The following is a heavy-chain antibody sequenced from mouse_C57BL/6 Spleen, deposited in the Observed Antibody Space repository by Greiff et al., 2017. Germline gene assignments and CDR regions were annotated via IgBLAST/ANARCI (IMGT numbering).Heavy chain of an antibody. D-gene: IGHD1-1*01. Sequence: QVQLQQPGAELVKPGASVKLSCKASGYTFTSYWMQWVKQRPGQGLEWIGEIDPSDSYTNYNQKFKGKATLTVDTSSSTAYMQLSSLTSEDSAVYYCVVIYYYGGFDVWGTGTTVTVSS. CDR3: VVIYYYGGFDV. CDR1: GYTFTSYW. CDR2: IDPSDSYT. J-gene: IGHJ1*03. V-gene: IGHV1-50*01.